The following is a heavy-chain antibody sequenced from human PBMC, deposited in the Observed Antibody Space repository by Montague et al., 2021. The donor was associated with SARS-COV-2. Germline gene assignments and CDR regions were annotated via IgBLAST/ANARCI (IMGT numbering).Heavy chain of an antibody. CDR2: INHGGTA. J-gene: IGHJ5*02. CDR1: GESFSGYF. CDR3: ARERGRGVDYFDP. Sequence: SETLSLTCAVYGESFSGYFWSWIRQTPGRGLEWIGEINHGGTADXNPSLKSRVTLSVDTSKAQFSLILTSVTAADTAVYYCARERGRGVDYFDPWGQGTLVTVSS. D-gene: IGHD4-11*01. V-gene: IGHV4-34*01.